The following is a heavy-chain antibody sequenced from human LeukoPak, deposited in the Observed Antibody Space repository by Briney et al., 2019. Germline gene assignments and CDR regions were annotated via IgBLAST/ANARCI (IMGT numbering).Heavy chain of an antibody. Sequence: PSETLSLTCTVSGGSINNSNFYWGWIRQPPGKGLEWIGNVYYSGSTYYSPSLKSRVTISVHTSKNQFSLKLSSVTAADTAVYYCARGIVVVPAAPDYWGQGTLVTVSS. J-gene: IGHJ4*02. CDR2: VYYSGST. D-gene: IGHD2-2*01. CDR1: GGSINNSNFY. V-gene: IGHV4-39*01. CDR3: ARGIVVVPAAPDY.